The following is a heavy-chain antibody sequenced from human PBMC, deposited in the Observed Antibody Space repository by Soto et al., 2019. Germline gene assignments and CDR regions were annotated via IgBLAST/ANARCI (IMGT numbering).Heavy chain of an antibody. Sequence: QVQLVESGGGVVQPGGSLRLSCAASGFTFRNHAMHWVRQATGKGLECLAVIAYDGSNAFYRDSVKGRFTVSRDNSKNTLYLHMDSLRFEDTGVYYCARGDREDILVVVGVRPGEYGVDIWGQGTTVTVSS. D-gene: IGHD2-15*01. J-gene: IGHJ6*02. CDR2: IAYDGSNA. V-gene: IGHV3-30-3*01. CDR3: ARGDREDILVVVGVRPGEYGVDI. CDR1: GFTFRNHA.